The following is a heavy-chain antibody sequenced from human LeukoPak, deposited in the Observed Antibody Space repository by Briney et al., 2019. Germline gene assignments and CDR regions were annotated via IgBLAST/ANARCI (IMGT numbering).Heavy chain of an antibody. CDR2: ISYDGSNK. D-gene: IGHD4-17*01. J-gene: IGHJ4*02. CDR1: GFTFSSYG. Sequence: PGGSLRLSGAASGFTFSSYGMHWVRQAPGKGLEWVAVISYDGSNKYYADSVKGRFTISRDNSKNTLYLQMNSLRAEDTAVYYCAKDLYGDYGYWGQGTLVTVSS. CDR3: AKDLYGDYGY. V-gene: IGHV3-30*18.